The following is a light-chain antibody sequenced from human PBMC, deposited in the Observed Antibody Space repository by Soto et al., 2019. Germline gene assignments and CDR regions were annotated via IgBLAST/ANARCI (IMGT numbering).Light chain of an antibody. CDR1: TGAATRDSY. Sequence: QAVVTQEPSLTVSPGGTVTLTCASSTGAATRDSYSNWFQQKPGQTPRALIYSTSQKHSWTPARFSGSLFGGKAALTLSAVQPEDEADYYCLLNTGDAWVFGGGTKLTVL. CDR2: STS. V-gene: IGLV7-43*01. CDR3: LLNTGDAWV. J-gene: IGLJ3*02.